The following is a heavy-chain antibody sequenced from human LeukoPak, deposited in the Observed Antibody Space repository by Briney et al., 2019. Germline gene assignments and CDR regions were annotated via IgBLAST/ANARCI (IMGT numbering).Heavy chain of an antibody. V-gene: IGHV3-23*01. Sequence: GGSLRLSCAASGFTFSSYAMTWVRQAPGKGLEWVSLISAIGGNTYYADSVKGRFTISRDNSKNTLSLQMNSLRAEDTAVYYCAKALKRYCSGGSCYSDAFDIWGQGTMVTVSS. CDR3: AKALKRYCSGGSCYSDAFDI. CDR2: ISAIGGNT. J-gene: IGHJ3*02. D-gene: IGHD2-15*01. CDR1: GFTFSSYA.